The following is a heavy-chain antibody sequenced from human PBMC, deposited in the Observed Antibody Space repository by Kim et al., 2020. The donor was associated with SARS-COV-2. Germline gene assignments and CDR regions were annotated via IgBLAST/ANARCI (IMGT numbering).Heavy chain of an antibody. Sequence: SETLSLTCAVYGGSFSGYYWSWIRQPPGKGLEWIGEINHSGSTNYNPSLKSRVTISVDTSKNQFSLKLSSVTAADTAVYYCARLEPRWGSSWYWGQGTLVTVSS. J-gene: IGHJ4*02. CDR3: ARLEPRWGSSWY. V-gene: IGHV4-34*01. D-gene: IGHD6-13*01. CDR2: INHSGST. CDR1: GGSFSGYY.